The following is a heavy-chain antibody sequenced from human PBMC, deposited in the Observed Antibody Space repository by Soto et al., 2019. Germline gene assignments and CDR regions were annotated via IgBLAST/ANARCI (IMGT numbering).Heavy chain of an antibody. D-gene: IGHD3-16*01. CDR3: ARPQAPKRIWGNYFWAFDV. Sequence: QLQLQESGPGRVKPSETLSLTCIVSGDSISRSGYYWGWIRQPPGKGLEWIGNSYYNGRTYYNPSLRSRVTISVDTSKTQFSLKLNSLTAADTAVYYCARPQAPKRIWGNYFWAFDVWGQGTMVTVSS. CDR1: GDSISRSGYY. J-gene: IGHJ3*01. CDR2: SYYNGRT. V-gene: IGHV4-39*01.